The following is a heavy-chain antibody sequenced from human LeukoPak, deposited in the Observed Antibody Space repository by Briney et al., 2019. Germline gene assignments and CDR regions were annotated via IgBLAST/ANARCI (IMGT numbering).Heavy chain of an antibody. V-gene: IGHV3-23*01. CDR3: AKRRGLELLYYYYMDV. Sequence: GGSLRLSCAASGFTFNSYAMSWVRQAPGKGLEWVSAISGSGGSTYYADSVKGRFTISRDNSKNTLYLQMNSLRAEDTAVYYCAKRRGLELLYYYYMDVWGRGTTVTVSS. D-gene: IGHD1-7*01. CDR2: ISGSGGST. J-gene: IGHJ6*03. CDR1: GFTFNSYA.